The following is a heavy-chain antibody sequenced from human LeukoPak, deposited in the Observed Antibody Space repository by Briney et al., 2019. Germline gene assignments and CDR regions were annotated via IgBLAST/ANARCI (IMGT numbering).Heavy chain of an antibody. CDR3: AKDPPGSGWSFDY. D-gene: IGHD6-19*01. V-gene: IGHV3-30-3*01. CDR1: EITFSKYA. J-gene: IGHJ4*02. CDR2: ISYDGNNK. Sequence: GGSLRLSCAASEITFSKYAMHWVRQTPGKGLEWVAGISYDGNNKEYADSVKGRFTISRDNSMNTVYLQMNSLRAEDTAVYYCAKDPPGSGWSFDYWGLGTLVTVSS.